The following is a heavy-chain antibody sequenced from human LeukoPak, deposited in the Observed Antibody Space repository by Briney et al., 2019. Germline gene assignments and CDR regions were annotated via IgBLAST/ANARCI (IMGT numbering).Heavy chain of an antibody. CDR3: AKDHDSSGYYYSFSAGPSFY. CDR2: IWYDGSNK. D-gene: IGHD3-22*01. V-gene: IGHV3-33*06. Sequence: GGSLRLSCAASGFTFSSYGMHRVRQAPGKGLEWVAVIWYDGSNKYYADSVKGRFTISRDNSKNTLYLQMNSLRAEDTAVYYCAKDHDSSGYYYSFSAGPSFYWGQGTLVTVSS. J-gene: IGHJ4*02. CDR1: GFTFSSYG.